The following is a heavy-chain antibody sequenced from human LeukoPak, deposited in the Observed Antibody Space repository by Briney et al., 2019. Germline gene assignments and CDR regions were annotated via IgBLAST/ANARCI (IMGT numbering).Heavy chain of an antibody. CDR3: ARVREMATIYFDY. CDR1: GFTFSSYG. Sequence: GGSLRLSCAASGFTFSSYGMHWVRQAPGKGLEWVAVISYDGSNKYYADSVKGRFTLSRDNSKNTLYLQMNSLRAEDTAVYYCARVREMATIYFDYWGQGTLVTVSS. J-gene: IGHJ4*02. V-gene: IGHV3-30*03. D-gene: IGHD5-24*01. CDR2: ISYDGSNK.